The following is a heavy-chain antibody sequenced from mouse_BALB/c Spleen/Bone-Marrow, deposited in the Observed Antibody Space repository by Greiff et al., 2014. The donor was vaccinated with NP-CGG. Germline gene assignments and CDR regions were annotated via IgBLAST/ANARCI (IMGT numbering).Heavy chain of an antibody. V-gene: IGHV1-31*01. Sequence: VQLKESGPELVKPGASVKISCKASGYSFTGYYMHWVKQSHVKSLEWIGRINPYNGATSYNQNFKDKASLTVDKSSSTAYMELHSLTSEDSAVYYCARWLLDAMDYWGQGTSVTVSS. CDR1: GYSFTGYY. D-gene: IGHD2-3*01. CDR2: INPYNGAT. CDR3: ARWLLDAMDY. J-gene: IGHJ4*01.